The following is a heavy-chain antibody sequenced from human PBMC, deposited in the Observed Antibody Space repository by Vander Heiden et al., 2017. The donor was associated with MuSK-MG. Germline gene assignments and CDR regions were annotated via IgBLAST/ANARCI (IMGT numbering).Heavy chain of an antibody. CDR3: ARRVVVATIDS. CDR1: GGSISSSSYY. CDR2: ILYSGTT. D-gene: IGHD2-15*01. J-gene: IGHJ4*02. V-gene: IGHV4-39*01. Sequence: QLHLQESGPGLVKPSETLSLTCTVSGGSISSSSYYWAWIRQPPGKGLEWIGSILYSGTTFDNPSLRSRVTISVDTSKNQFSLKLSSVTAADTAVYYGARRVVVATIDSWGQGTLVTVSS.